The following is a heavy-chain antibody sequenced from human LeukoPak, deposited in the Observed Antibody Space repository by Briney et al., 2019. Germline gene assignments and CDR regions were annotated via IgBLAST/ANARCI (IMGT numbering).Heavy chain of an antibody. D-gene: IGHD3-3*01. CDR3: AREVHAHYDFWSGYPRNWFDP. J-gene: IGHJ5*02. Sequence: GGSLRLSCAASGFTFSSYGMHWVRQAPGKGLEWMAVIWYDGSNKYYADSVKGRFTISRDNSKNTLYLQMNSLRAEDTAVYYCAREVHAHYDFWSGYPRNWFDPWGQGTLVTVSS. V-gene: IGHV3-33*01. CDR2: IWYDGSNK. CDR1: GFTFSSYG.